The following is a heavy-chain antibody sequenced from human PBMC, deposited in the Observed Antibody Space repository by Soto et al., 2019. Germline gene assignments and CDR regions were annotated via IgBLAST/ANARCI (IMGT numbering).Heavy chain of an antibody. V-gene: IGHV3-30*19. CDR3: VTDDDNLDSGLDH. Sequence: QVQFVESGGGVVQPGGSLRLSCTASGFTFSSYGMHWVRQAPGKGLQWVAVIPHDGTYQYYLDSVKGRFTISRDNSKDTLYLQMNSLRVADTAVYYCVTDDDNLDSGLDHWGQGTLVTVSS. J-gene: IGHJ4*02. CDR2: IPHDGTYQ. D-gene: IGHD6-25*01. CDR1: GFTFSSYG.